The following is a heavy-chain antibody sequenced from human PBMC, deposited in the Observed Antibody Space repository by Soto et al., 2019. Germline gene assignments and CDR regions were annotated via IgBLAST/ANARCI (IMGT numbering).Heavy chain of an antibody. D-gene: IGHD3-22*01. CDR3: ARSYYDRSGYAVDP. V-gene: IGHV4-4*09. J-gene: IGHJ5*02. CDR1: GGSISSYY. Sequence: SDTLSLTCTVSGGSISSYYWSWIRQPPGKRLEWIGYMYKGGSINYNPSLKSRVTFSVDTSKNQFSLKLSSVTAADTAVYYSARSYYDRSGYAVDPWGEGTLVTGSS. CDR2: MYKGGSI.